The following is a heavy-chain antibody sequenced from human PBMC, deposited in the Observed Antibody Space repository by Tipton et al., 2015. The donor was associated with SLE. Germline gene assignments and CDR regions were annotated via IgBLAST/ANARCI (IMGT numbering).Heavy chain of an antibody. CDR3: ARRRESSSSLDY. D-gene: IGHD6-6*01. CDR1: GGSISSYY. Sequence: TLSLTCTVSGGSISSYYWSWIRQPPGKGLEWIGYIYYSGSTNYNPSLKSRVTISVDTSKNQFSLKLSSVTAADTAVYYCARRRESSSSLDYWGQGTLVTVSS. J-gene: IGHJ4*02. CDR2: IYYSGST. V-gene: IGHV4-59*08.